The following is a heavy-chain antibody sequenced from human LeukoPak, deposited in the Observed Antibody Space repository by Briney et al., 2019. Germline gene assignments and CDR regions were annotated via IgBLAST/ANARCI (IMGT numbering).Heavy chain of an antibody. D-gene: IGHD1-26*01. CDR2: INPNSGGT. V-gene: IGHV1-2*04. Sequence: GASVKVSFKASGYTFTGYYMHWVRQAPGQGLEWMGWINPNSGGTNYAQKFQGWVTMTRDTSISTAYMELSRLRSDDTAVYYCARAVKGGSYFRYYYYGMDVWGQGTTVTVSS. J-gene: IGHJ6*02. CDR3: ARAVKGGSYFRYYYYGMDV. CDR1: GYTFTGYY.